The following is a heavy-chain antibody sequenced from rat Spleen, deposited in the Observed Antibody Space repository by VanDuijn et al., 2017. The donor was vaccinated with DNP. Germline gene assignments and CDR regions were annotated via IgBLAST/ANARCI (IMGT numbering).Heavy chain of an antibody. V-gene: IGHV5-29*01. Sequence: EVQLVESGGGLVQPGRSLKLSCAASGFTFSNYGMAWVRQAPAKGLEWVATISYNGGTPYYRDFVKGRFTISRDNAKNTLYLQMDSLRSEETATYCCARHLGDYWGQGVMVTVAS. CDR2: ISYNGGTP. D-gene: IGHD5-1*01. CDR3: ARHLGDY. J-gene: IGHJ2*01. CDR1: GFTFSNYG.